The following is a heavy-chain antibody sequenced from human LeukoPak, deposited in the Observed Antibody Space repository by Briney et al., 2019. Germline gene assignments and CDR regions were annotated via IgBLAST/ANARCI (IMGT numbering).Heavy chain of an antibody. CDR2: ISSSSSYI. CDR3: ARDPGYDFWSGYLDY. V-gene: IGHV3-21*04. CDR1: GFTFSSYS. D-gene: IGHD3-3*01. Sequence: GGSLRLSCAASGFTFSSYSMNWVRQAPGKGLEWVSSISSSSSYIYYADSVKGRFTISRDNAKNSLYLQMNSLRAEDTAMYYCARDPGYDFWSGYLDYWGQGTLVTVSS. J-gene: IGHJ4*02.